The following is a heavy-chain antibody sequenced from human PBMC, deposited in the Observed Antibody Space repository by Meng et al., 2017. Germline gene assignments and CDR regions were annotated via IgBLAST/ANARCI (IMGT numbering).Heavy chain of an antibody. V-gene: IGHV1-69-2*01. CDR2: VDPEDGET. CDR3: ATDLYRDWFDP. CDR1: GYSFTDYY. D-gene: IGHD1-26*01. Sequence: GPPVKPWADVEKHGATCNISCKVSGYSFTDYYMHWVQQAPGKGLEWMGLVDPEDGETIYAEKFQGRVTITADTSTDTAYMELSSLRSEDTAVYYCATDLYRDWFDPWGQGTLVTVSS. J-gene: IGHJ5*02.